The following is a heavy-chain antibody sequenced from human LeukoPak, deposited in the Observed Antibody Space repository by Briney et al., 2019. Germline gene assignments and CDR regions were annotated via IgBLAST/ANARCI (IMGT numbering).Heavy chain of an antibody. J-gene: IGHJ4*02. CDR3: ARSIVGAALDS. CDR2: ITSDGSST. D-gene: IGHD1-26*01. V-gene: IGHV3-74*01. CDR1: GFILSSYW. Sequence: GGSLRLSCAASGFILSSYWMHWVRQAPGKGLVWVSRITSDGSSTIYADSVKGRFTSSRDNAKNTLYLQMNSLRVEDTAVYYCARSIVGAALDSWGQGTLVTVSS.